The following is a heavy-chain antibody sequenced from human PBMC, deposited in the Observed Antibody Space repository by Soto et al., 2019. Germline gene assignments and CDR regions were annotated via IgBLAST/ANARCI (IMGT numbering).Heavy chain of an antibody. CDR3: AKNQERELPRVIDF. CDR2: MSGSSSTT. J-gene: IGHJ4*02. V-gene: IGHV3-23*01. D-gene: IGHD1-7*01. Sequence: GGSLRLSCATSGLTFSNYAMSWVRQAPGGGLEWVSSMSGSSSTTYYADSVKGRFTISRDRSKNTLYLQMSSLRAEDTALYYCAKNQERELPRVIDFWGQGTLVTSPQ. CDR1: GLTFSNYA.